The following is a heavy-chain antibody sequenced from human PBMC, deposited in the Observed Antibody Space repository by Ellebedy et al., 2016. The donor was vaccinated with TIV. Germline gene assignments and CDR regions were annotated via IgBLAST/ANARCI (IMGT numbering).Heavy chain of an antibody. V-gene: IGHV1-58*02. CDR3: AADDCSGGSCYFSYYYGMDV. D-gene: IGHD2-15*01. CDR1: RFTFTSSA. Sequence: SVKVSXKASRFTFTSSAMQWVRQARGQRLEWIGWIVVGSGNTNYAQKFQERVTITRDMSTSTAYMELSSLRSEDTAVYYCAADDCSGGSCYFSYYYGMDVWGQGTTVTVSS. J-gene: IGHJ6*02. CDR2: IVVGSGNT.